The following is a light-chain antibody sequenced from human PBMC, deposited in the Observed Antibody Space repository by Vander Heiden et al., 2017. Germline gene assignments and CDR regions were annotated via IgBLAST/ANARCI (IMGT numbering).Light chain of an antibody. CDR1: QSVSSY. V-gene: IGKV3-11*01. Sequence: EIVLTQSPATLSLSPGERATLSCRASQSVSSYLAWYQQKPGQAPRLLIYDASNRATGIPARFSGSGSGTDFTLTISSLEPEDFAVYYCQQRSNWPPGFTFGHGAKVGIK. J-gene: IGKJ3*01. CDR3: QQRSNWPPGFT. CDR2: DAS.